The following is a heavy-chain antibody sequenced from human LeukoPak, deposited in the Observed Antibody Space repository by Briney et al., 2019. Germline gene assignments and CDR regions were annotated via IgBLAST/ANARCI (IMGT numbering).Heavy chain of an antibody. Sequence: SETLSLTCSLSSGSITSHYWSCIRHSPGKGLEGISYISYTKYPRHNSSFQSRVTISLDTSKTPFSLKLTSVTAADTAVYYCARLLNNDNAGDPDTFDMWGPGTMVTVSS. CDR3: ARLLNNDNAGDPDTFDM. J-gene: IGHJ3*02. CDR2: ISYTKYP. CDR1: SGSITSHY. D-gene: IGHD4-17*01. V-gene: IGHV4-59*08.